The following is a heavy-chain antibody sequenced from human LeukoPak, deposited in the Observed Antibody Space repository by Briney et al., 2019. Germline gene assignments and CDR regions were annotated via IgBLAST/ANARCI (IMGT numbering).Heavy chain of an antibody. J-gene: IGHJ4*02. CDR2: INAGNGNT. CDR1: GYTFTSYA. Sequence: ASVKVSCKASGYTFTSYAMHWVRQAPGQRLEWMGWINAGNGNTKYSQEFQGRVTITRDTSASTAYMELSSLRSDDTAVYYCAKAPVTTCRGAYCYPFDYWGQGTLVTVSS. D-gene: IGHD2-21*01. V-gene: IGHV1-3*01. CDR3: AKAPVTTCRGAYCYPFDY.